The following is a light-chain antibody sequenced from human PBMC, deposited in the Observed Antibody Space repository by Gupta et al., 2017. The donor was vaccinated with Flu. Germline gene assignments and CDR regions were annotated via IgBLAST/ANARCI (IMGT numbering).Light chain of an antibody. CDR3: QQYYSTPQT. CDR1: QSVLYSSNNKNY. J-gene: IGKJ1*01. CDR2: WAS. V-gene: IGKV4-1*01. Sequence: SLRESATINCKSSQSVLYSSNNKNYLAWYQQKPGQPPKLLIYWASTRESGVPDRFSGSGSGTDFTLTISSLQAEDVAVYYCQQYYSTPQTFGQGTKVEIK.